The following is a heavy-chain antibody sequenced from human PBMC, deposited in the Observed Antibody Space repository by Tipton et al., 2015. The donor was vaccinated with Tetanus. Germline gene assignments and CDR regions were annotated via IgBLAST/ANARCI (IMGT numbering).Heavy chain of an antibody. CDR1: GGSISSSSYY. D-gene: IGHD3-3*01. CDR3: AIYDFWSGPIY. CDR2: IYYSGST. Sequence: LRLSCTVSGGSISSSSYYWGWIRQPPGKGLEWIESIYYSGSTYYNPPLKSRVTISVDTPKNQFSLKLSSVPAADTAVYYCAIYDFWSGPIYWGQGTLVTVSS. J-gene: IGHJ4*02. V-gene: IGHV4-39*01.